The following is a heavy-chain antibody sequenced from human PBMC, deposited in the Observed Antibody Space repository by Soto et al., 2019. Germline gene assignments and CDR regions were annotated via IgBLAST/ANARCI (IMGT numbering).Heavy chain of an antibody. CDR1: GYTFTSYD. CDR2: MNPNSGNT. V-gene: IGHV1-8*01. D-gene: IGHD1-26*01. CDR3: ARQWELSGYYYGMDV. J-gene: IGHJ6*02. Sequence: QVQLVQSGAEVKKPGASVKVSCKASGYTFTSYDVNWVRQATGQGLEWMGWMNPNSGNTGFAQKFQGRVTMTRDTSISTAYMELSSLRSEDTAVYYCARQWELSGYYYGMDVWGQGITVTVSS.